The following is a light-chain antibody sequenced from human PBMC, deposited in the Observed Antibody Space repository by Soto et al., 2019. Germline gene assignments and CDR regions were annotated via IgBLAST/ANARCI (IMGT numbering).Light chain of an antibody. J-gene: IGLJ1*01. Sequence: QSALTQPASVSGSPGQSITISCTRTSSDVGGYTYVSWYQQHPGKAPKLMIYEVSHRPSGISDRFSGSKSGSTASLTISGLQAEDEADYYCCSYSTSTTRYLFGTGTKVTVL. CDR3: CSYSTSTTRYL. CDR1: SSDVGGYTY. CDR2: EVS. V-gene: IGLV2-14*01.